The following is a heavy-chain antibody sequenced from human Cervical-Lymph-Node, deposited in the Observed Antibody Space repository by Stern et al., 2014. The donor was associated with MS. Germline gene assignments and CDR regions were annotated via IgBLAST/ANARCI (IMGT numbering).Heavy chain of an antibody. CDR3: ARDGRHTNNYGLDV. Sequence: QVQLVQSGAEVKKPGSSVKVSCQASGGNFNVYAINWLRPAPGQGLEWMGGIIPIIGTANYAQKFQGRATITADESTRTSTMQLSSLRSNDTAVYYCARDGRHTNNYGLDVWGQGTTVTVSS. J-gene: IGHJ6*02. CDR1: GGNFNVYA. CDR2: IIPIIGTA. V-gene: IGHV1-69*01.